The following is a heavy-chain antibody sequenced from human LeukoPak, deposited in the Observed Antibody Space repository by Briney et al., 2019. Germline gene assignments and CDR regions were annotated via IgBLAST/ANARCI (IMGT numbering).Heavy chain of an antibody. CDR3: ARDSYGDANFDS. J-gene: IGHJ4*02. CDR1: GFTFSDYY. V-gene: IGHV3-11*01. D-gene: IGHD4-17*01. CDR2: ISSSGSTI. Sequence: GGSLRLSCAASGFTFSDYYMSWIRQAPGKGLEWVSYISSSGSTIYYADSVKGRFTISRDISKNAVYLQMNSLRAEDTAVYYCARDSYGDANFDSWGQGTLVTVSS.